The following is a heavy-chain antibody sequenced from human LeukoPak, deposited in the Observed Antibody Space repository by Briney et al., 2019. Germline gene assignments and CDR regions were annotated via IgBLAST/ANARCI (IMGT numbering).Heavy chain of an antibody. CDR1: GFMFSIYW. Sequence: PGGSLRLSCAASGFMFSIYWMNWVRQPPGKGLEWIGEINHSGSTNYNPSLKSRVTISVDTSKSQFSLKLSSVTAADTAVYYCASHRSATVTRDGASDYWGQGTLVTVSS. CDR2: INHSGST. J-gene: IGHJ4*02. D-gene: IGHD4-17*01. CDR3: ASHRSATVTRDGASDY. V-gene: IGHV4-34*01.